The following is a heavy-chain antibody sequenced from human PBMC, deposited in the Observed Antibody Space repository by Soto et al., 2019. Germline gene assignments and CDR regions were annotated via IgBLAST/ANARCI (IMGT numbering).Heavy chain of an antibody. D-gene: IGHD3-22*01. V-gene: IGHV4-31*03. Sequence: QVQLQESGPGLVKPSQTLSLTCTVSGGSISSGGYYWSWIRQHPGKGLEWIGYIYYSGSTYYNPSLKSRVTIPVDTSKNQFSLKLSCVTAADTAGYYCARGDYYYDSGGGRGYGMDVWGQGTTVTVSS. CDR3: ARGDYYYDSGGGRGYGMDV. CDR1: GGSISSGGYY. J-gene: IGHJ6*02. CDR2: IYYSGST.